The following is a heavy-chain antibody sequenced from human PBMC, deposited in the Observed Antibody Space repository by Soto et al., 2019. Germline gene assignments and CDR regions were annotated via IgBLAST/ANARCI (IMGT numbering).Heavy chain of an antibody. V-gene: IGHV4-30-2*01. CDR3: ARARLGYCSGGSCPYNWFDP. D-gene: IGHD2-15*01. Sequence: LSLTCAVSGGSISSGGYSWSWIRQPPGKGLEWIGYIYHSGSTYYNPSLKSRVTISVDRSKSQFSLKLSSVTAADTAVYYCARARLGYCSGGSCPYNWFDPWGQGTLVTVS. J-gene: IGHJ5*02. CDR1: GGSISSGGYS. CDR2: IYHSGST.